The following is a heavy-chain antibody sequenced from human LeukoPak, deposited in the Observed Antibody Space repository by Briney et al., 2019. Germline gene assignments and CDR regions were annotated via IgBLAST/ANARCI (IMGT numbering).Heavy chain of an antibody. CDR2: INYSGST. D-gene: IGHD6-13*01. CDR1: GGSISSSSYY. V-gene: IGHV4-39*07. CDR3: ARDNRQQLAPRYYYYYMDV. J-gene: IGHJ6*03. Sequence: SETLSLTCTVSGGSISSSSYYWGWIRQPPGKGLEWIGTINYSGSTYSNPSLKSRVTISVDTSKNQFSLKLSSVTAADTAVYYCARDNRQQLAPRYYYYYMDVWGKGTTVTVSS.